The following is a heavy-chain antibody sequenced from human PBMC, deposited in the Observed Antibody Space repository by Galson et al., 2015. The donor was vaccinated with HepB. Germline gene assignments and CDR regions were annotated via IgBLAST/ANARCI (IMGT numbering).Heavy chain of an antibody. J-gene: IGHJ4*02. Sequence: SLRLSCAASGFTFSSYGMHWVRQAPGKGLEWVAVIWYDGSNKYYADSVKGRFTISRDNSKNTLYLQMNSLRAEDTAVYYCARDRTPGSYSSGWLPGYWGQGTLVTVSS. CDR1: GFTFSSYG. CDR3: ARDRTPGSYSSGWLPGY. V-gene: IGHV3-33*01. CDR2: IWYDGSNK. D-gene: IGHD6-19*01.